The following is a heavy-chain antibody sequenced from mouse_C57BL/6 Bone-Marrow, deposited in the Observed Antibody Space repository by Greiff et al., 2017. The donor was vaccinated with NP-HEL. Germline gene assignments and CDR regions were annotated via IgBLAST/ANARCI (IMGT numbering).Heavy chain of an antibody. CDR2: IYPSDSET. J-gene: IGHJ3*01. CDR1: GYTFTSYW. V-gene: IGHV1-61*01. D-gene: IGHD1-1*01. Sequence: VQLQQPGAELVRPGSSVKLSCKASGYTFTSYWMDWVKQRPGQGLEWIGNIYPSDSETHYNQKFKDKATLTVDKSSSTAYMQLSSLTSEDSAVYYCARRTLYGSSSWFAYWGQGTLVTVSA. CDR3: ARRTLYGSSSWFAY.